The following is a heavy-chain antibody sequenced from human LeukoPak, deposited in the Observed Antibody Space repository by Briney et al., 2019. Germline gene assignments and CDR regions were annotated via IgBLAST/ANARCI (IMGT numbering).Heavy chain of an antibody. CDR3: ARLRREYCSSTSCSYYFDY. J-gene: IGHJ4*02. D-gene: IGHD2-2*01. CDR2: IYPGDSDT. V-gene: IGHV5-51*01. CDR1: GYSFTSYW. Sequence: GESLKISCKGSGYSFTSYWIGWVRQMPGKGLEWMGIIYPGDSDTRYSPSFQGQVTISADKSISTAYLQWSSLKASDTAMYYCARLRREYCSSTSCSYYFDYWGQGTLVTVSS.